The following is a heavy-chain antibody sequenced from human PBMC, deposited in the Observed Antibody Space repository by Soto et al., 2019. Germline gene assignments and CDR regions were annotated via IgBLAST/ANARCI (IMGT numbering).Heavy chain of an antibody. D-gene: IGHD3-10*01. CDR1: GYTFTSYG. Sequence: ASVKVSCKASGYTFTSYGISWVRQAPGQGLEWMGWISAYNGNTNYAQKLQGRVTMTTDTSTSTAYMELRSLRSDDTAVYYCARSSKRNYYYDMDVWGQGTTVTVSS. V-gene: IGHV1-18*01. CDR2: ISAYNGNT. J-gene: IGHJ6*02. CDR3: ARSSKRNYYYDMDV.